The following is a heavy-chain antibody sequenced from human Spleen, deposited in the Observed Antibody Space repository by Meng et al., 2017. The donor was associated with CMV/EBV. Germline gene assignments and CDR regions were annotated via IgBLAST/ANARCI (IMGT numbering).Heavy chain of an antibody. CDR2: ISAYNGNT. V-gene: IGHV1-18*01. D-gene: IGHD6-13*01. J-gene: IGHJ6*02. CDR1: GYVFTSYD. CDR3: ARAKRSSSWYKDYYGMDV. Sequence: ASVKVSCKTSGYVFTSYDINWVRQAPGQGLEWIGWISAYNGNTNYAQKLQGRVTMTTDTSTSTAYMELRSLRSDDTAVYYCARAKRSSSWYKDYYGMDVWGQGTTVTVSS.